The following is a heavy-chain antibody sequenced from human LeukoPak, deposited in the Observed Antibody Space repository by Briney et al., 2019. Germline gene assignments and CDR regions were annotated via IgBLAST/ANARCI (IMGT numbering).Heavy chain of an antibody. CDR3: ARLREMATGHFQH. J-gene: IGHJ1*01. V-gene: IGHV1-2*02. CDR2: INPNSGGT. Sequence: ASVKVSCKASGYTFTGYYMHWVRQAPGQGLEWMGWINPNSGGTNYAQKFQGRVTMTRDTSISTAYMEPNRLRSDDTAVYYCARLREMATGHFQHWGQGTLVTVSS. D-gene: IGHD5-24*01. CDR1: GYTFTGYY.